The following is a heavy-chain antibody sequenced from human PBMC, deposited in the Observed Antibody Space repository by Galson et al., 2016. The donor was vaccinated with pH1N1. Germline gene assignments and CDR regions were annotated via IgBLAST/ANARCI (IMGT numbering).Heavy chain of an antibody. CDR2: ISYDGSNK. D-gene: IGHD6-13*01. CDR1: GFTFSSYG. CDR3: AKVVRGSSWPSFDY. Sequence: SLRLSCAASGFTFSSYGFHWVRQAPGKGLEWVAVISYDGSNKYHADSVKGRFTISRDNSKNTLYLQMNSLRAEDTAVYYCAKVVRGSSWPSFDYWGQGTLVTVSS. J-gene: IGHJ4*02. V-gene: IGHV3-30*18.